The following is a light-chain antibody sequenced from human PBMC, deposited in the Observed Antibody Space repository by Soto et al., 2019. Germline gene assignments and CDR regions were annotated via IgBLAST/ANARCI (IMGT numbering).Light chain of an antibody. CDR3: QSYHGSLRGV. V-gene: IGLV1-40*01. J-gene: IGLJ3*02. Sequence: QSVLTRPPSVSGAPGQRVTISCTGSSSNIGAGYHVHWYQQVPGTAPKLLIYGNSNRPSGVPDRFSGSKSGTSASLAITGLQAEDEADYYCQSYHGSLRGVFGGGTKLTVL. CDR1: SSNIGAGYH. CDR2: GNS.